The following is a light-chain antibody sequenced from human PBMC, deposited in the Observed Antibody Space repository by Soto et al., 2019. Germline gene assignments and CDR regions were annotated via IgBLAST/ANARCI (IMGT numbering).Light chain of an antibody. CDR2: GAS. V-gene: IGKV3-15*01. CDR1: QSVSSN. CDR3: QQYNNWPYT. J-gene: IGKJ2*01. Sequence: EIVMTQSPATLSVSPGERATLSCSASQSVSSNLAWYQQKPGQAPRLLIYGASTRDTGSPARFSGSGSGTEFNLTISSLQSEDFAVYYCQQYNNWPYTFGQGTKLEIK.